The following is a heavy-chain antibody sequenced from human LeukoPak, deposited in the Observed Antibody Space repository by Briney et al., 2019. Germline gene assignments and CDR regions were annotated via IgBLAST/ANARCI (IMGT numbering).Heavy chain of an antibody. D-gene: IGHD3-10*01. Sequence: PGGSLRLSCAASGFTFSSYGMGWVRQAPGKGLEWVSVISGPGDNTYSADSVKGRFTISRDNSKNTLYLQMNSLRAEDTAVYYCAKYGEWGLWVGEPTPNFDYWGQGTLVTVSS. V-gene: IGHV3-23*01. CDR3: AKYGEWGLWVGEPTPNFDY. CDR1: GFTFSSYG. J-gene: IGHJ4*02. CDR2: ISGPGDNT.